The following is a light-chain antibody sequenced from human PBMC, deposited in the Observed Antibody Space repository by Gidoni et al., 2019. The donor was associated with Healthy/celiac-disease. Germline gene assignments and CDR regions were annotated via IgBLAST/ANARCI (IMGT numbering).Light chain of an antibody. CDR3: QQYGSSPFT. CDR2: GAS. V-gene: IGKV3-20*01. CDR1: QSVSSSY. Sequence: EIVLTQSLGPLSLSPGERATLSCRSSQSVSSSYLAWYQQKPGQAPRLLIYGASSRATGIPDRFSGSGSGTDFTLTISRLEPEVFAVYYCQQYGSSPFTFGGGTKVEIK. J-gene: IGKJ4*01.